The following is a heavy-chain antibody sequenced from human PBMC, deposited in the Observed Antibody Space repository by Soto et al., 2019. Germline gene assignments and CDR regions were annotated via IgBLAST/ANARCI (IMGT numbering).Heavy chain of an antibody. CDR3: AKGTHCSGGSCYATHLDY. Sequence: PGGSLRLSCAASGFTFSSYAMSWVRQAPGKGLEWVSAISGSGGSTYYADSVKGRFTISRDNSKNTLYLQMNSLRAEDTAVYYCAKGTHCSGGSCYATHLDYWGQGTLVTVSS. CDR1: GFTFSSYA. V-gene: IGHV3-23*01. J-gene: IGHJ4*02. D-gene: IGHD2-15*01. CDR2: ISGSGGST.